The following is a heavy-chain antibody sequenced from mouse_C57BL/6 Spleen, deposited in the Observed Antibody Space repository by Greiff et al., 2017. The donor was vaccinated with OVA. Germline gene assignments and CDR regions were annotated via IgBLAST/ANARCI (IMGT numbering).Heavy chain of an antibody. V-gene: IGHV14-2*01. J-gene: IGHJ4*01. CDR2: IDPEDGET. CDR3: ASYYYAMDY. CDR1: GFNIKDYY. Sequence: VQLKESGAELVKPGASVKLSCTASGFNIKDYYMHWVKQRTEQGLEWIGRIDPEDGETKYAPTFQGKATITADTSSNTAYLQLSSLTSEDTAVYYCASYYYAMDYWGQGTSVTVSS.